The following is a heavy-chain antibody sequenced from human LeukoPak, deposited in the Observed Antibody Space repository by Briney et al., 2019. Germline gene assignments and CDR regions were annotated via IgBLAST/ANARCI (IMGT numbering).Heavy chain of an antibody. V-gene: IGHV1-46*01. CDR1: GYTFTGYY. CDR2: INPSGGST. D-gene: IGHD3-22*01. J-gene: IGHJ3*02. Sequence: ASVKVSCKASGYTFTGYYMHWVRQAPGQGLEWMGWINPSGGSTSYAQKFQGRVTMTRDMSTSTVYMELSSLRSEDTAVYYCARGRYYYDSSGYYYEGDAFDIWGQGTMVTVSS. CDR3: ARGRYYYDSSGYYYEGDAFDI.